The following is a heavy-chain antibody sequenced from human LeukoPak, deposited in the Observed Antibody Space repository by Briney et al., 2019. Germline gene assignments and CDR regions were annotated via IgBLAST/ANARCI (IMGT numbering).Heavy chain of an antibody. V-gene: IGHV3-21*04. J-gene: IGHJ6*02. CDR1: GFTFSSYS. CDR3: ARADNWNSGGMDV. CDR2: ISSSSSYI. D-gene: IGHD1-1*01. Sequence: GGSLRLSCAASGFTFSSYSMNWVRQAPGKGLEWVSSISSSSSYIYYADSVKGRFTISRDNSKNTLYLQMNSLRAEDTAVYYCARADNWNSGGMDVWGQGTTVTVSS.